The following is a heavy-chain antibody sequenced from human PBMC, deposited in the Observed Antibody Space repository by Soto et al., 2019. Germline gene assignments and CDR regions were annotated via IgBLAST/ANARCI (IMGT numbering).Heavy chain of an antibody. J-gene: IGHJ6*02. Sequence: SETLSLTCTVSGGSISSGGYYWTWIRKNPGKGLEWIGYNYYSGITYYNPSLKSRVTISLDTSKNQFSLKLSSVTAADTAVYYCARGSSIAGLYYGMDVWGQGTTVTVSS. D-gene: IGHD6-6*01. CDR3: ARGSSIAGLYYGMDV. CDR1: GGSISSGGYY. CDR2: NYYSGIT. V-gene: IGHV4-31*03.